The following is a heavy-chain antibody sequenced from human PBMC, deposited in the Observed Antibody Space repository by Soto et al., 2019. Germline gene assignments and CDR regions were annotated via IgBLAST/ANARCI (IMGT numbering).Heavy chain of an antibody. CDR1: GFTFSNAW. Sequence: PGGSLRLSCAASGFTFSNAWMNWVRQAPGKGLEWVGRIKSKTDGGTTDYAAPVKGRFTISRDDSKNTLYLQMNSLKTEDTAVYYCTTDEVGATTFDTYYFDYWGQGTLVTVSS. V-gene: IGHV3-15*07. D-gene: IGHD1-26*01. J-gene: IGHJ4*02. CDR3: TTDEVGATTFDTYYFDY. CDR2: IKSKTDGGTT.